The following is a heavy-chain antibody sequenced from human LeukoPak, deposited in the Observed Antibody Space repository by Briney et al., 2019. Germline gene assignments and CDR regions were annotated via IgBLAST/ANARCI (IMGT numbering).Heavy chain of an antibody. CDR3: ARDSRVGATLDAFDI. Sequence: GGSQRLSCAASGFTFSSYSMNWVRQAPGKGLEWVSSISSSSSYIYYADSVKGRFTISRDNAKNSLYLQMNSLRAEDTAVYYCARDSRVGATLDAFDIWGQGTMVTVSS. CDR2: ISSSSSYI. V-gene: IGHV3-21*01. D-gene: IGHD1-26*01. J-gene: IGHJ3*02. CDR1: GFTFSSYS.